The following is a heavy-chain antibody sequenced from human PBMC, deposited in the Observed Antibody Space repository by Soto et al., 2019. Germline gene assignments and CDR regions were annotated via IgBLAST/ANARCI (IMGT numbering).Heavy chain of an antibody. CDR2: ISSSSSYT. Sequence: PGGSLRLSCAASGFTFSDYYMSWIRQAPGKGLKWVSYISSSSSYTNYADSVKGRFTISRDNAKNSLYLQMNSLRAEDTAVYYCARDVHLANLGCSSTSCYAGNWFDPWGQGTLVTVSS. CDR3: ARDVHLANLGCSSTSCYAGNWFDP. J-gene: IGHJ5*02. D-gene: IGHD2-2*01. CDR1: GFTFSDYY. V-gene: IGHV3-11*05.